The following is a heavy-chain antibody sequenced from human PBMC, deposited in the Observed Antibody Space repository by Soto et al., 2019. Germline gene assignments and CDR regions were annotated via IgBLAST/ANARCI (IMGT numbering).Heavy chain of an antibody. D-gene: IGHD4-17*01. CDR1: GGSISSYY. Sequence: ETLSLTCTVSGGSISSYYWSWIRQPPGKGLEWIGYIYYSGSTNYNPSLKSRVTISVDTSKNQFSLKLSSVTAADTAVYYCARAPTTVTTLDYWGQGTLVTFSS. V-gene: IGHV4-59*01. J-gene: IGHJ4*02. CDR3: ARAPTTVTTLDY. CDR2: IYYSGST.